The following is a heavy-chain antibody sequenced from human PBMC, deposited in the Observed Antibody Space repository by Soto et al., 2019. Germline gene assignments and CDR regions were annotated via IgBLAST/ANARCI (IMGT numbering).Heavy chain of an antibody. Sequence: EVQLLESGGGLVQRGGSLRLSLAASGFTFSTYGMSWVRQAPGKGLEWGPTINNNGENTEQPDSVKGRFTISRDNSKNTLYLQVNSLRAEDTAVYYCAKVARTLYCSGDSCSKGDIWGKGTTVTVSS. J-gene: IGHJ6*04. CDR3: AKVARTLYCSGDSCSKGDI. D-gene: IGHD2-15*01. CDR2: INNNGENT. CDR1: GFTFSTYG. V-gene: IGHV3-23*01.